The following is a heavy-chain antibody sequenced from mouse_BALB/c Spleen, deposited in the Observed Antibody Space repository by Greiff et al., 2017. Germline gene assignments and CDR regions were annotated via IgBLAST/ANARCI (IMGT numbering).Heavy chain of an antibody. V-gene: IGHV6-6*02. D-gene: IGHD2-4*01. CDR2: IRLKSNNYAT. CDR3: TRSDYYYAMDY. Sequence: EVNVVESGGGLVQPGGSMKLSCVASGFTFSNYWMNWVRQSPEKGLEWVAEIRLKSNNYATHYAESVKGRFTISRDDSKSSVYLQMNNLRAEDTGIYYCTRSDYYYAMDYWGQGTSVTVSS. CDR1: GFTFSNYW. J-gene: IGHJ4*01.